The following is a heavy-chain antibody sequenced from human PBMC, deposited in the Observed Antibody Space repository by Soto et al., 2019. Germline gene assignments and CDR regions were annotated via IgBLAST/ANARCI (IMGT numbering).Heavy chain of an antibody. CDR1: GFTFSSYA. D-gene: IGHD3-22*01. J-gene: IGHJ4*02. CDR3: ASMGSSGYWFDY. Sequence: EVQLVESGGGLVQPGGSLRLSCAASGFTFSSYAMHWFGQAPGKGLEYVSAISSNGGSTYYANSVKGRFTISRDNSKNTLYLQMGSLRAEDMAVYYCASMGSSGYWFDYWGQGTLVTVSS. V-gene: IGHV3-64*01. CDR2: ISSNGGST.